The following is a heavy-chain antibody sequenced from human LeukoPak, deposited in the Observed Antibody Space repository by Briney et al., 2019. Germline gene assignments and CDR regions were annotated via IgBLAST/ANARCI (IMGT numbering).Heavy chain of an antibody. V-gene: IGHV1-18*01. CDR2: ISAYNDNT. D-gene: IGHD3-22*01. CDR1: GYIFTNYG. CDR3: ARDSRYYYDSSGYYVQSV. J-gene: IGHJ4*02. Sequence: ASVKVSCKALGYIFTNYGISWVRQAPRQGLEWMGWISAYNDNTDYAQKLQDRVTMTTDTSTSTAYMELRSLRSDDTAVYYCARDSRYYYDSSGYYVQSVWGQGTLVTVSS.